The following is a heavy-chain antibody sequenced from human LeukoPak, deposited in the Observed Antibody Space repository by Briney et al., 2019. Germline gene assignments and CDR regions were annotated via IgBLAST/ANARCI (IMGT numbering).Heavy chain of an antibody. Sequence: GGSLRLSCAASGFTFSNYAMSWVRQAPGKGLEWVGRIKSKTDGGTTDYAAPVKGRFTISRDDSKNTLYLQMNSLKTEDTAVYYCTSDYNWNFDYWGQGTLVTVSS. V-gene: IGHV3-15*01. D-gene: IGHD1-20*01. CDR2: IKSKTDGGTT. J-gene: IGHJ4*02. CDR1: GFTFSNYA. CDR3: TSDYNWNFDY.